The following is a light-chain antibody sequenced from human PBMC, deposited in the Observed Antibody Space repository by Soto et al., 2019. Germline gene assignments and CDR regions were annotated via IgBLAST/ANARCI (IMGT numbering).Light chain of an antibody. Sequence: EIVLTQSPDTLSLYPGERATLSCRTSEPIRNTYVAWYQQQPGQAPSLLIYGASSRAIGIPDRFSGSGSGTDFTLTISRLEPEDFALYYCQQYADSPLTFGGGTKVDIK. J-gene: IGKJ4*01. CDR2: GAS. V-gene: IGKV3-20*01. CDR3: QQYADSPLT. CDR1: EPIRNTY.